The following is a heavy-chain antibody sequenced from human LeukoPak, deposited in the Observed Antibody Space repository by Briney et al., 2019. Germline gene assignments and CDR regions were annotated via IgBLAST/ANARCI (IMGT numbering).Heavy chain of an antibody. D-gene: IGHD3-10*01. CDR2: ISWDGDSA. V-gene: IGHV3-43*01. CDR3: VRSSSGPLDY. CDR1: GFTFDDYT. Sequence: PGGSLRLSCAASGFTFDDYTMHWVRQAPGKGLEWVSVISWDGDSAYYADSVKGRFTISRDNAKNSLYLQMNSLRADDTAAYYCVRSSSGPLDYWGQGALVTVSS. J-gene: IGHJ4*02.